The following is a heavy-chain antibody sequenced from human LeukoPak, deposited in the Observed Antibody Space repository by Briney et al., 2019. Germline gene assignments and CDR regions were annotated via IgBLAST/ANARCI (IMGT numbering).Heavy chain of an antibody. J-gene: IGHJ4*02. CDR3: ARDRGYYDSSGYYGDD. CDR2: IIPIFGTA. V-gene: IGHV1-69*13. Sequence: ASVKVSCKASGGTFNSYTISWVRQAPGQGLEWMGGIIPIFGTANYAQKFQGRVTITADESTSTAYMELSSLRSEDTAVYYCARDRGYYDSSGYYGDDWGQGTPVTVSS. D-gene: IGHD3-22*01. CDR1: GGTFNSYT.